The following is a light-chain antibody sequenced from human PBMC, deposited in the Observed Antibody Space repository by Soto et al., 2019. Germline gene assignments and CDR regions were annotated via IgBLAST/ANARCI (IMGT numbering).Light chain of an antibody. J-gene: IGLJ3*02. V-gene: IGLV2-14*01. CDR2: EVD. Sequence: QSALTQPASVSGAPIRSVTISCRGTSSEVGGYNFVSWDQQHTGEAPKLMIYEVDYRPSGISHRFSGSRSGNTASLTISGLQAEDEADYYCSSYSSSSTWVFGGGTQLTVL. CDR3: SSYSSSSTWV. CDR1: SSEVGGYNF.